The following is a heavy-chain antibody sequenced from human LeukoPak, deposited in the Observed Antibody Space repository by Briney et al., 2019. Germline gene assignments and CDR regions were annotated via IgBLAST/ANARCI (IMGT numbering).Heavy chain of an antibody. Sequence: TGGSLRLSCAASGFTFSAYWMHWVRQVPGKGLVWVSRINGDGSSTSYADSVKGRFTISRDNAKNTLYLQMNSLRAEDTAVYYCARDLELTYYDSSGYDYWGQGTPVTVSS. J-gene: IGHJ4*02. CDR2: INGDGSST. D-gene: IGHD3-22*01. CDR3: ARDLELTYYDSSGYDY. CDR1: GFTFSAYW. V-gene: IGHV3-74*01.